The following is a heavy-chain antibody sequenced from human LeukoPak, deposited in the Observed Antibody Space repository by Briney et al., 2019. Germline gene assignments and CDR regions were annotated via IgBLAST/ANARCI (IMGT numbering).Heavy chain of an antibody. J-gene: IGHJ4*02. D-gene: IGHD5-24*01. V-gene: IGHV4-39*02. CDR1: GVSISSSNSY. CDR2: IYYSGNT. Sequence: SETLSLTCTVSGVSISSSNSYWGWIRQPPGKGLEWIGSIYYSGNTYYNASLKSQVSISIDTSKNRFSLKLTSVTAADTAVYYCARDCREPGCDYWGQGTLVTVSS. CDR3: ARDCREPGCDY.